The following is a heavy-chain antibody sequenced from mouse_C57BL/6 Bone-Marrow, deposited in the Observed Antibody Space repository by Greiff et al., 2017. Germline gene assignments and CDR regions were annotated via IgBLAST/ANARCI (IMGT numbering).Heavy chain of an antibody. V-gene: IGHV7-1*01. CDR1: GFTFSDFY. Sequence: EVNVVDSGGGLVQSGRSLRLSCATSGFTFSDFYMEWVRQAPGKGLEWIAASRNKANDYTTEYSASVKGRFIVSRDTSQSILYLQMNALRAEDTAIYYCARDARSKPFAYWGQGTLVTVSA. D-gene: IGHD2-5*01. CDR2: SRNKANDYTT. J-gene: IGHJ3*01. CDR3: ARDARSKPFAY.